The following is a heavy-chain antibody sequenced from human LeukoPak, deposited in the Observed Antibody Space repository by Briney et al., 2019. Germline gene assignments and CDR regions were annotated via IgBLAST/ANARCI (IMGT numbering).Heavy chain of an antibody. CDR1: GGSISSSSYY. CDR2: IYYSGST. J-gene: IGHJ4*01. Sequence: SETLTLTCTVSGGSISSSSYYWGWIRQPPGKGLEWIGSIYYSGSTYYNPSLKSRVTISVDTSKSLFSLKLSSVTAADTAVYYCARGINGAKWLVPYYFDYWGHGTLGTVSS. D-gene: IGHD6-19*01. V-gene: IGHV4-39*02. CDR3: ARGINGAKWLVPYYFDY.